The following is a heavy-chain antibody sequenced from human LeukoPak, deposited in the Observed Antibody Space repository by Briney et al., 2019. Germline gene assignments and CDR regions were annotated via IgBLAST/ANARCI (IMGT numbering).Heavy chain of an antibody. D-gene: IGHD6-6*01. CDR1: GFTFSDYY. CDR3: ARSSSSSSTFDY. J-gene: IGHJ4*02. CDR2: ISSSGSTI. V-gene: IGHV3-11*04. Sequence: RGSLRLSCAASGFTFSDYYMSWIRQALGKGLEWVSYISSSGSTIYYADSVKGLFTISRDNAKNSLYLQMNSLRAEDTAVYYCARSSSSSSTFDYWGQGTLVTVSS.